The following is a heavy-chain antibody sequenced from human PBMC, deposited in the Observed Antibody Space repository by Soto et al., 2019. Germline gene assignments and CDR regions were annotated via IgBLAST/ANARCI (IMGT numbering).Heavy chain of an antibody. CDR2: VNPIVSMS. V-gene: IGHV1-69*02. D-gene: IGHD3-10*01. CDR1: GDTFNFYS. Sequence: QVQLVQSGAEVKRPGSSVKVSCKASGDTFNFYSINWVRQAPGLGLGWMGRVNPIVSMSNYAQKFQGRVTMTADKSPSTAYMELSSLRSEDTATYYCASSDGSGYRALDYWGQGALVTVSS. CDR3: ASSDGSGYRALDY. J-gene: IGHJ4*02.